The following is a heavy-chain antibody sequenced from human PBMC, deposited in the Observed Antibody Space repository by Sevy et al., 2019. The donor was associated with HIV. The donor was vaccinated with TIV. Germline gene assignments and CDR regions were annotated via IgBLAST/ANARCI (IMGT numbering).Heavy chain of an antibody. Sequence: GGSLRLSCAASGFTFSTYDMHWVRQVAGDGLEWVSSIGTLLDTYYAASVKGRFIISRDNAKNSLFLQMNSLRAGDTAIYYCARACTAAGYKSGPIDAFDVWGQRTVVTVSS. CDR3: ARACTAAGYKSGPIDAFDV. V-gene: IGHV3-13*01. J-gene: IGHJ3*01. CDR2: IGTLLDT. D-gene: IGHD6-13*01. CDR1: GFTFSTYD.